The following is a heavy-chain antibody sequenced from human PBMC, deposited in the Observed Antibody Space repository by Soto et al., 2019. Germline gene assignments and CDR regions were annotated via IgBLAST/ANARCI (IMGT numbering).Heavy chain of an antibody. Sequence: PGGSLRLSCAASGFTFSNAWMNWVRQAPGKGLEWVGRIKSKTDGGTTDYAAPVKGRFTISRDDSKNTLYLQMNSLKTEDTAVYYCTTYIVATISGYDYWGQGTLVTVSS. V-gene: IGHV3-15*07. CDR1: GFTFSNAW. CDR2: IKSKTDGGTT. CDR3: TTYIVATISGYDY. D-gene: IGHD5-12*01. J-gene: IGHJ4*02.